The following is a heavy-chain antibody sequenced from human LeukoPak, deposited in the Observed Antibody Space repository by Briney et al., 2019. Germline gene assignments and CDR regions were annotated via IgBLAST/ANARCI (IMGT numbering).Heavy chain of an antibody. D-gene: IGHD6-19*01. J-gene: IGHJ4*02. CDR3: AKEERSSAGWSFDY. Sequence: QPGGSLRLSCAASGFTFSSYAMSWVRQAPGKGLEWVSAISGGGDSTYYADSMKGRFTISRDNSKNTLYLQMNSLRVEDTAVYYCAKEERSSAGWSFDYWGQGTLVTVSS. CDR2: ISGGGDST. V-gene: IGHV3-23*01. CDR1: GFTFSSYA.